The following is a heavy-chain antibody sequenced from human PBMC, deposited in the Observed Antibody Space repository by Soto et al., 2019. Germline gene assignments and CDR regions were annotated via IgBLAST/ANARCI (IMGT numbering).Heavy chain of an antibody. D-gene: IGHD6-13*01. CDR3: ARHWSWSFDY. V-gene: IGHV3-7*05. J-gene: IGHJ4*02. CDR2: IKQDGSEI. Sequence: GGSLRLSCAACGFTFSSYWMTWVRQAPGKGLEWVANIKQDGSEIYYVDSVKGRFTISRDNAKNSLYLQMNSLRAEDTALYYCARHWSWSFDYLGQGTLVTVSS. CDR1: GFTFSSYW.